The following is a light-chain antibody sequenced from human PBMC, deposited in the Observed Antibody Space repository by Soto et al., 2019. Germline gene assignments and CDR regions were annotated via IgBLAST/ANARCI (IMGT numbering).Light chain of an antibody. Sequence: QSVLTQPASVSGSPGRSITISCTGTSSDINSYNYVSWYQQHPGKAPKLMIYDVSNRPSGVSNRFSGSKSGNTASLTISGLQAEDEADYYCSSYTSSSTRCVFGTGTKVTVL. J-gene: IGLJ1*01. CDR3: SSYTSSSTRCV. CDR1: SSDINSYNY. V-gene: IGLV2-14*01. CDR2: DVS.